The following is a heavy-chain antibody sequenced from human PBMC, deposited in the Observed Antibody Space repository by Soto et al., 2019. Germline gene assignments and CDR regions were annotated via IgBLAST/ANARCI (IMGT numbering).Heavy chain of an antibody. V-gene: IGHV4-31*03. J-gene: IGHJ5*02. CDR1: GGSISSGGYY. CDR2: IYYSGST. Sequence: SETLSLTCTVSGGSISSGGYYWSRIRQHPGKGLEWIGYIYYSGSTYYNPSLKSRVTISVDTSKNQFSLKLSSVTAADTAVYYCARVLPTVTTQWFDPWGQGTLVTVSS. CDR3: ARVLPTVTTQWFDP. D-gene: IGHD4-4*01.